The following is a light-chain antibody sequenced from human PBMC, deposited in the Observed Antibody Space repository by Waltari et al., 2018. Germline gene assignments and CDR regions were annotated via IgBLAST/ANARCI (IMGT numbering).Light chain of an antibody. CDR1: SSDVGNYNL. CDR2: EVT. Sequence: QSALTQPASVSGSPGQSITISCAGTSSDVGNYNLVSWYQQHAGEAPKRRIYEVTKRPSGVSNRFSGSKSGNTASLTISGLQAEDEADYYCCSYASGSTFVFGGGTKLTVL. V-gene: IGLV2-23*02. CDR3: CSYASGSTFV. J-gene: IGLJ2*01.